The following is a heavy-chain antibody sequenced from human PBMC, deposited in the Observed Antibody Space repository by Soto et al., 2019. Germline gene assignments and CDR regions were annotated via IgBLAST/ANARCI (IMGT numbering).Heavy chain of an antibody. Sequence: PSETLSLTCSVSGSSMTTYYWHWIRQAPGKGLEWIGFIYNSGRGSTGSNPSLTSRVTFSIETSKNQFSLKLSSVTAADTAVYHFSSDRAQGYSYGRYYYGMDVWGQGTTVTVSS. CDR3: SSDRAQGYSYGRYYYGMDV. D-gene: IGHD5-18*01. J-gene: IGHJ6*02. CDR1: GSSMTTYY. CDR2: IYNSGRGST. V-gene: IGHV4-59*08.